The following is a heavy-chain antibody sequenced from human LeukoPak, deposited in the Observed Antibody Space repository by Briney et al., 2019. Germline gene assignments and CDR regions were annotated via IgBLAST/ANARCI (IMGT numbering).Heavy chain of an antibody. Sequence: GGSLRLSCAASGFTVSSNYMSWVRQAPGKGLEWVSVIYSGGSTYYADSVKGRFTISRDNSKNTLYLQMNSLRAEDTAVYYCARSENNGYYYYYMDVWGKGTTVTISS. J-gene: IGHJ6*03. CDR3: ARSENNGYYYYYMDV. CDR2: IYSGGST. V-gene: IGHV3-53*01. CDR1: GFTVSSNY. D-gene: IGHD2-8*01.